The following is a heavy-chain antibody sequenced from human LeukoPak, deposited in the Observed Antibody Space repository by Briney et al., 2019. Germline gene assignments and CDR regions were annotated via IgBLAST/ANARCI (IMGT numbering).Heavy chain of an antibody. Sequence: PGGSLRLSCAASGFMFSNYALTWVRQAPGKGLEWVSTIGGTGANTYYADSVKGRFTISRDSSKNTMYVQMNSLRAEDTAVYYCAREGLTTQDAFDIWGQGTMVTVSS. J-gene: IGHJ3*02. CDR1: GFMFSNYA. CDR2: IGGTGANT. V-gene: IGHV3-23*01. D-gene: IGHD1-14*01. CDR3: AREGLTTQDAFDI.